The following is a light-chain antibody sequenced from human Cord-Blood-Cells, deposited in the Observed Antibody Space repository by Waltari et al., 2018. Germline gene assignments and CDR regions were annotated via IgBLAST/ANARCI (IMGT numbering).Light chain of an antibody. V-gene: IGLV2-11*01. J-gene: IGLJ3*02. CDR2: DVS. CDR1: SSDVGGYNY. CDR3: CSYAGSYTWV. Sequence: QSALTQPRSVSGSPGQSVTISCTGTSSDVGGYNYVSWYQQHPGKAPKLMIYDVSKRPSGVPDRFSGSKSGNTAPLTISGLQAENEAAYYCCSYAGSYTWVFGGGTKLTVL.